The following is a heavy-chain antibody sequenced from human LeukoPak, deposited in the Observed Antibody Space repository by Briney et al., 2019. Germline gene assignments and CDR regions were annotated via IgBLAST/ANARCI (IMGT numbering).Heavy chain of an antibody. D-gene: IGHD6-19*01. Sequence: GESLKISCKGSGYSFTSYWIGWVRQMPGKGLEWMGIIYPGDSDTRYSPSFQGQVTISADKSISTAYLQWSSLKASDTAMYYCARHQHSSGSWDYYYYYYGMDVWGQGTTVTVSS. V-gene: IGHV5-51*01. CDR1: GYSFTSYW. CDR3: ARHQHSSGSWDYYYYYYGMDV. J-gene: IGHJ6*02. CDR2: IYPGDSDT.